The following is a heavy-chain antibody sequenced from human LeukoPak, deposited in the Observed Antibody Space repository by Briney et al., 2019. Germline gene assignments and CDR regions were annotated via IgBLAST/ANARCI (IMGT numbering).Heavy chain of an antibody. J-gene: IGHJ6*02. D-gene: IGHD3-3*01. CDR3: ARDLARRFPYGMDV. CDR2: ISSSSSTI. CDR1: GFTFSSDA. V-gene: IGHV3-48*01. Sequence: GGSLRLSCAASGFTFSSDAMNWVRQAPGKGLEWVSYISSSSSTIYYADSVKGRFTISRDNAKNSLYLQMNSLRAEDTAVYYCARDLARRFPYGMDVWGQGTTVTVSS.